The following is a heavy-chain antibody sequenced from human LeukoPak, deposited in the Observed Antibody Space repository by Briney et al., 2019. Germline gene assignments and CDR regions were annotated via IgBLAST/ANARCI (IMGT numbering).Heavy chain of an antibody. V-gene: IGHV3-30*18. CDR3: AKVRKAVVVVAASFDY. D-gene: IGHD2-15*01. J-gene: IGHJ4*02. CDR2: ISYDGSNK. Sequence: GGSLRLSCAASGFTFSSYGMHWVRQAPGKGLEWVAVISYDGSNKYYADSVKGRFTISRDNSKNTLYLQMNSLRAEDTAVYYCAKVRKAVVVVAASFDYWGQGTLVTVSS. CDR1: GFTFSSYG.